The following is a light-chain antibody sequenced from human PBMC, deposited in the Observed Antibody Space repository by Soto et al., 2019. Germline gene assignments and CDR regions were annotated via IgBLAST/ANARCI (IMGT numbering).Light chain of an antibody. Sequence: DIQMTQSPSSLSASVGDRVTITCRASQSISSYLNWYQQKPGKAPTLLIHDATSLESGVPSRFSGSGSGTEFTLTISSLQPDDFATYYCQQYSSYWTFAQGTKVDI. V-gene: IGKV1-5*01. CDR3: QQYSSYWT. CDR2: DAT. J-gene: IGKJ1*01. CDR1: QSISSY.